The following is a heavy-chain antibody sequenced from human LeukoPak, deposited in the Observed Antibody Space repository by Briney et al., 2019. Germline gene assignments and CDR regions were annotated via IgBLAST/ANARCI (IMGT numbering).Heavy chain of an antibody. CDR2: INPNSGGT. D-gene: IGHD1-26*01. V-gene: IGHV1-2*02. CDR1: GYTFTGYY. CDR3: ARDQYSGSYPWAFDI. Sequence: VASVKVSCKTSGYTFTGYYMHWVRQAPGQGLEWMGWINPNSGGTNYAQKFQGRVTMTRDTSISTAYMELSRLRSDDTAVYYCARDQYSGSYPWAFDIWGQGTMVTVSS. J-gene: IGHJ3*02.